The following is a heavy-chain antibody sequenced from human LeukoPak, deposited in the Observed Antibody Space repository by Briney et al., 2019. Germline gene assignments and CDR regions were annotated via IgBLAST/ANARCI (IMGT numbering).Heavy chain of an antibody. CDR1: GFTFSSYG. Sequence: PGGSLRLSCAASGFTFSSYGMHWVRQAPGKGLEWVAFIRYDGSNKYYADSVKGRFTISRDNSKNTLYLQMNSLRAEDTAVYYCARDGYSSSTLLPPSYWGQGTLVTVSS. CDR3: ARDGYSSSTLLPPSY. V-gene: IGHV3-30*02. D-gene: IGHD6-6*01. CDR2: IRYDGSNK. J-gene: IGHJ4*02.